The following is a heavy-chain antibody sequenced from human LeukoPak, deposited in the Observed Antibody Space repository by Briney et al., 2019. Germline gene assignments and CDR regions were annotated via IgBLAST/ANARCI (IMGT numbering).Heavy chain of an antibody. CDR2: IYYSGST. D-gene: IGHD2-15*01. CDR3: ARGYCSGGSCYYFDY. CDR1: GGSISSYH. V-gene: IGHV4-59*12. J-gene: IGHJ4*02. Sequence: SETLSLTCTVSGGSISSYHWSWIRQPPGKGLECIGYIYYSGSTYYNPSLKSRVTISVDTSKNQFSLKLSSVTAADTAVYYCARGYCSGGSCYYFDYWGQGTLVTVSS.